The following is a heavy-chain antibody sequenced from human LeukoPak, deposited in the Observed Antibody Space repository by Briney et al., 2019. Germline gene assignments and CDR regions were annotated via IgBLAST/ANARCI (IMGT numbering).Heavy chain of an antibody. CDR1: GFTFSNYE. D-gene: IGHD5-12*01. J-gene: IGHJ4*02. Sequence: GGSLRLSCVASGFTFSNYEMNWVRQAPGKGLEWVSYISSSGGTIHYADSVKGRFTISRDNAKNSLYPQMNSLRAEDTAVYYCARGGYYFDYWGQGTLVTVSS. V-gene: IGHV3-48*03. CDR2: ISSSGGTI. CDR3: ARGGYYFDY.